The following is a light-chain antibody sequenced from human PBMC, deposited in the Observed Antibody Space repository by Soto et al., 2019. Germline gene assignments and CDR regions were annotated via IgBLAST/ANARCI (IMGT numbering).Light chain of an antibody. Sequence: DVVGTQSPLSLPFTLGQSAAISCISSQILETSDGDTYLNWFHQRPGQSPRRLIYKVSKRDSGVPDRFSGSGSGTDFTLKITRVEAEDVGVYYCMQTTHWPRTFGQGTKV. J-gene: IGKJ1*01. CDR1: QILETSDGDTY. V-gene: IGKV2-30*01. CDR3: MQTTHWPRT. CDR2: KVS.